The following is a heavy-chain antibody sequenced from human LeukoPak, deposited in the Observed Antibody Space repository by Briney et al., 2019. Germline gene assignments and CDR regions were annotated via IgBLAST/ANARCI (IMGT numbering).Heavy chain of an antibody. CDR3: ARHRSPSSLSYFDI. D-gene: IGHD6-19*01. CDR2: IYTSETT. V-gene: IGHV4-4*09. CDR1: GASISSYY. J-gene: IGHJ4*02. Sequence: SETLSLTCTVSGASISSYYWSWIRQPPGKGLEWIGYIYTSETTNYNPSLRSRVTISIDTPKNQFSLRLSSVTAADTAVYYCARHRSPSSLSYFDIWGQGTLVIVSS.